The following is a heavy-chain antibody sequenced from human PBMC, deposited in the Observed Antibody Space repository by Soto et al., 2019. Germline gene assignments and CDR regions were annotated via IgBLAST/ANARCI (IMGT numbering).Heavy chain of an antibody. CDR1: GFTFSSYA. CDR2: ISGSGSNP. D-gene: IGHD4-17*01. Sequence: EVQVLESGGGLVQPGGSLRLSCAASGFTFSSYAMSWVHQAPGQGLEWVSAISGSGSNPYYADSVKGRFTISRDNSKNTLYLQMNSLRAEDTALYYCAKQASMTIRDGFDPWGQGTLVTVSS. J-gene: IGHJ5*02. V-gene: IGHV3-23*01. CDR3: AKQASMTIRDGFDP.